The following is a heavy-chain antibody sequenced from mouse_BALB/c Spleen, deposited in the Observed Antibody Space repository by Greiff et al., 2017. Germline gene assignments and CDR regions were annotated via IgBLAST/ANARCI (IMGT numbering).Heavy chain of an antibody. CDR3: AREGGYYYGSSYSSYWYFDV. CDR2: IDPSDSET. D-gene: IGHD1-1*01. CDR1: GYTFTSYW. V-gene: IGHV1-69*02. Sequence: QVQLQQPGAELVKPGAPVKLSCKASGYTFTSYWMNWVKQRPGRGLEWIGRIDPSDSETHYNQKFKDKATLTVDKSSSTAYIQLSSLTSEDSAVYYCAREGGYYYGSSYSSYWYFDVWGAVTTVTVSS. J-gene: IGHJ1*01.